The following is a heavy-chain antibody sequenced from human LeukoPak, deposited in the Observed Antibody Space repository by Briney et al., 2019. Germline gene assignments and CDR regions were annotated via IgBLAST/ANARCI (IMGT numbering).Heavy chain of an antibody. D-gene: IGHD3-10*01. Sequence: SETLSLTCTVSGGSISSSSYYWGWIRQPPGKGLEWIGSIYYSGSTYYNPSLKSRVTISVDTSKNQFSLKLSSVTAADTAVYYCARGLYGSGSYYKWSFDYWGQGTLVTVSS. J-gene: IGHJ4*02. CDR1: GGSISSSSYY. CDR3: ARGLYGSGSYYKWSFDY. V-gene: IGHV4-39*07. CDR2: IYYSGST.